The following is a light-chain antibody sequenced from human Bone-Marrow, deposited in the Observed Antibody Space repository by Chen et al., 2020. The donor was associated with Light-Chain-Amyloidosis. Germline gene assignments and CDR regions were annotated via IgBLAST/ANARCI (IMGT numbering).Light chain of an antibody. V-gene: IGLV1-47*01. CDR2: RNN. CDR3: AAWDDSLSVLYV. J-gene: IGLJ1*01. CDR1: SSNIGSNY. Sequence: QSVLTKPPSESGTPGQRVTISCSGSSSNIGSNYVYWYQQLPGPDPKLLIYRNNQRPSGVPARFSGSKSGTSASLDISGLRSEDEADYYCAAWDDSLSVLYVFRTGTKVTV.